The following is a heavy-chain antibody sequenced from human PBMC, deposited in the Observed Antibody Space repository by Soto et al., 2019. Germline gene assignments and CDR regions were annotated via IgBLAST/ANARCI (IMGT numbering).Heavy chain of an antibody. CDR2: ISGSGGST. Sequence: PGGSLRLSCAASGFTFSSYAMSWVRQAPGKGLEWVSAISGSGGSTYYADSVKGRFTISRDNSKNTLYLQMNSLRAEDTAVYYCAKDQGRIAVAGGLFDYWGQGTLVTVSS. J-gene: IGHJ4*02. CDR1: GFTFSSYA. CDR3: AKDQGRIAVAGGLFDY. D-gene: IGHD6-19*01. V-gene: IGHV3-23*01.